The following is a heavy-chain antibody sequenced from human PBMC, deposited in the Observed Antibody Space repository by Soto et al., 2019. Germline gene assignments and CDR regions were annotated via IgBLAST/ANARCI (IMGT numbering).Heavy chain of an antibody. CDR2: IIPIFGTA. CDR1: GGTFSSYA. CDR3: ASAPIIAARAYYYYYGMDV. V-gene: IGHV1-69*13. D-gene: IGHD6-6*01. J-gene: IGHJ6*02. Sequence: SVKVSCKASGGTFSSYAISWVRQAPGQGLEWMGGIIPIFGTANYAQKFQGRVTITADESTSTAYMELSSLRSDDTAVYYCASAPIIAARAYYYYYGMDVWGQGTTVTVSS.